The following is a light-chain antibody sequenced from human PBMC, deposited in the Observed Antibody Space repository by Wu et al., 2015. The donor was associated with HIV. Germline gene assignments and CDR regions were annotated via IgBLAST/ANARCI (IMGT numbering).Light chain of an antibody. V-gene: IGKV3-11*01. J-gene: IGKJ3*01. CDR2: NTF. Sequence: EIVLAQSPATLSVSPGERAVISCRASQSITNFFAWFQQKPGQSPRLLIYNTFTRATGVPARFSGSGSGTDFTLTISSVEPEDFAVYYCQHRTAWPFTFGPGTRLDFK. CDR1: QSITNF. CDR3: QHRTAWPFT.